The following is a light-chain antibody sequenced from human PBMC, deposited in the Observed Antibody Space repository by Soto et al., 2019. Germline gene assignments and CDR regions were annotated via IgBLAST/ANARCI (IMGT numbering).Light chain of an antibody. Sequence: QSVLTQPASVSGSPVQSITISCPGTSSDFGGYNYVSWYQQHPGKAPKLMIYDVSNRPSGVSNRFSGSKSGNTASLTISGLQAEDEADYYCSSYTSSSTLYVFGTGTKVTVL. V-gene: IGLV2-14*01. CDR3: SSYTSSSTLYV. CDR2: DVS. CDR1: SSDFGGYNY. J-gene: IGLJ1*01.